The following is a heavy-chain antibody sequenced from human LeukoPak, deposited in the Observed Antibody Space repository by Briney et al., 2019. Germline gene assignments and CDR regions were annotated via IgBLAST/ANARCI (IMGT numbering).Heavy chain of an antibody. J-gene: IGHJ3*02. V-gene: IGHV3-11*01. D-gene: IGHD3-22*01. CDR3: ARDRRTYYYDSKGFDI. CDR1: GFTFSDYY. Sequence: GGSLILSCAASGFTFSDYYMSRIRQAPGKGLEWVSYISSSGGTIYYADSVKGRFTISRDNAKNSLYLQMNSLRAEDTAVYYCARDRRTYYYDSKGFDIWGQGTMVTASS. CDR2: ISSSGGTI.